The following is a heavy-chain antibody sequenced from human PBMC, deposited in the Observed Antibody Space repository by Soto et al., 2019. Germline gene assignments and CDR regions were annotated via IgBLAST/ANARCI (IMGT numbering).Heavy chain of an antibody. V-gene: IGHV3-74*01. CDR1: GFVFTNFW. CDR2: IDTSGHST. J-gene: IGHJ4*02. CDR3: AKDSWYFDL. Sequence: GGSLSLSCEASGFVFTNFWMHWVRHVPGEGLVWVARIDTSGHSTNYAESVKGRFTISRDNAKNTVSLQMNSLRVEDTGVYYCAKDSWYFDLWSQGSQVTVSS. D-gene: IGHD6-13*01.